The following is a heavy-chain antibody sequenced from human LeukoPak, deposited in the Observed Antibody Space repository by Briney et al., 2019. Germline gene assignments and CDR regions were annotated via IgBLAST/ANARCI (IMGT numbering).Heavy chain of an antibody. V-gene: IGHV6-1*01. J-gene: IGHJ6*02. Sequence: SQTLSLTCAISGDSVSSNSATWTWIRQSPSRGLEWLGGTYFRSKWYNDSVESVKSRISINPDTSKNQFSLQLSSVTPEDTAVYYCARGLLVGHPYYCAMDVWGQGTTVSVSS. CDR3: ARGLLVGHPYYCAMDV. CDR2: TYFRSKWYN. D-gene: IGHD2-8*02. CDR1: GDSVSSNSAT.